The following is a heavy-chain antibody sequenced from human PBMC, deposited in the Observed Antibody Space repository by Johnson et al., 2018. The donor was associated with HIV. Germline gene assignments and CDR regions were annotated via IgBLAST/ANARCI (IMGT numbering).Heavy chain of an antibody. J-gene: IGHJ3*02. D-gene: IGHD3-16*02. CDR3: VRGGLGYQNIHDPFDI. CDR1: GFTFDDYG. V-gene: IGHV3-20*04. Sequence: VQLVESGGGVVRPGGSLRLSCAAAGFTFDDYGMSWVRQAPGKGLEWVSGIHWNGGRTVYVDSMMGRLPISRDNAKNSLYLQMNSLRAEDTALYYCVRGGLGYQNIHDPFDIWGQGTMVTVSS. CDR2: IHWNGGRT.